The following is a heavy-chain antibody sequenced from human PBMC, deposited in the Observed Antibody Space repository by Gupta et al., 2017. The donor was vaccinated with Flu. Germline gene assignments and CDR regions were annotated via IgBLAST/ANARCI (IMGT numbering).Heavy chain of an antibody. CDR1: GFTFDDYA. CDR2: ISWNSGSI. D-gene: IGHD3-22*01. J-gene: IGHJ4*02. V-gene: IGHV3-9*01. Sequence: EVQLVESGGGLVQPGRSLRLSCAASGFTFDDYAMHWVRQAPGKGLEWVSGISWNSGSIGYADSVKGRFTISRDNAKNSLYLQMNSLRAEDTALYYCAKDITTYYDSSGYQYWGQGTLVTVSS. CDR3: AKDITTYYDSSGYQY.